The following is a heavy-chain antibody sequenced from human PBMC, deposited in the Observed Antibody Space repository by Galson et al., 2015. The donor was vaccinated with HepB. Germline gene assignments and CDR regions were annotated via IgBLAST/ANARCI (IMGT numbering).Heavy chain of an antibody. J-gene: IGHJ4*02. CDR1: GFTFSDYY. D-gene: IGHD6-19*01. V-gene: IGHV3-11*05. CDR3: ARVRRDSSGWYYFDF. CDR2: ISSSSIYT. Sequence: SLRLSCAVSGFTFSDYYMSWIRQAPGKGLEWVSYISSSSIYTNYVDSVKGRFTISRDNAKNSLYLQMNSLRAEDTAVYYCARVRRDSSGWYYFDFWGQGTLVTVSS.